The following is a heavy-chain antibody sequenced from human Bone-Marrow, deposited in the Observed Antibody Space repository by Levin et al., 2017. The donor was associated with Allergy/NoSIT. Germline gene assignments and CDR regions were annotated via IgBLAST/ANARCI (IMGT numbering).Heavy chain of an antibody. CDR3: SKVAQGDAFDL. J-gene: IGHJ3*01. CDR2: ISSDGNNK. Sequence: GGSLRLSCAASRFTFSSYAMHWVRQAPGKGLEWVAVISSDGNNKYYGDSVKGRCAISRDNSKNMLFLQMDSLRPEDTALYYCSKVAQGDAFDLWGHGAMVTVSS. CDR1: RFTFSSYA. V-gene: IGHV3-30*18.